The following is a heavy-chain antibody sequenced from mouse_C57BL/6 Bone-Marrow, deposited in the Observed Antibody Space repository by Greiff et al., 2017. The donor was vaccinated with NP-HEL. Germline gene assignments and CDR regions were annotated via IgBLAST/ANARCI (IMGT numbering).Heavy chain of an antibody. J-gene: IGHJ4*01. CDR1: GYTFTDYN. V-gene: IGHV1-22*01. Sequence: VQLKQSGPELVKPGASVKMSCKASGYTFTDYNMHWVKQSHGKSLEWIGYINPNNGGTSYNQKFKGKATLTVTKSSSTAYMELRSLTSEDSAVYYCARRGTTLLAEAMDYWGKGTSVPVSA. CDR3: ARRGTTLLAEAMDY. D-gene: IGHD1-1*01. CDR2: INPNNGGT.